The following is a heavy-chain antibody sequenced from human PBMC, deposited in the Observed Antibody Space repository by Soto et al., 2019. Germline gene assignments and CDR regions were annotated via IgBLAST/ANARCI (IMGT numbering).Heavy chain of an antibody. V-gene: IGHV4-4*07. J-gene: IGHJ5*02. D-gene: IGHD3-3*01. CDR1: GGTISGYY. Sequence: SETLSLTCSVSGGTISGYYWTWIRQPAGKGLEWIGRIYSSGNTKYNPSLQSRVTMSLDTSNNQFSLRLTSITAADTAVYYCARGQRFSDWFDPWGQGTLVTVSS. CDR2: IYSSGNT. CDR3: ARGQRFSDWFDP.